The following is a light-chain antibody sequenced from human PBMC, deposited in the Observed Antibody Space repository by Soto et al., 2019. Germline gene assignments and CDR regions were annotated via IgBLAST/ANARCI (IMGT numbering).Light chain of an antibody. CDR2: EVS. Sequence: QSALTQPASVSGSPGQSITISCTGTSSDVGGYNYVSWYQQHPGKAPKLMIYEVSNRPSGVPNRFSGSKSGNTASLTISGLQAEDEADYYCSSYTISSTLVFGTGTK. V-gene: IGLV2-14*01. J-gene: IGLJ1*01. CDR3: SSYTISSTLV. CDR1: SSDVGGYNY.